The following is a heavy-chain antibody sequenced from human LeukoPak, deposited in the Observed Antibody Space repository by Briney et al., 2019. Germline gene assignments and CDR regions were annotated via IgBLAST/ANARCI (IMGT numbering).Heavy chain of an antibody. V-gene: IGHV3-33*08. D-gene: IGHD3-22*01. Sequence: GGSLRLSCAASGFTVSSNYMSWVRQAPGKGLEWVAAILSDGSKEFYTDSVKGRFTISRDNSKNTLYLQMNSLRAEDTAVYYCVRDDDRPDNGLDYWGQGTLVTVSS. CDR1: GFTVSSNY. CDR3: VRDDDRPDNGLDY. CDR2: ILSDGSKE. J-gene: IGHJ4*02.